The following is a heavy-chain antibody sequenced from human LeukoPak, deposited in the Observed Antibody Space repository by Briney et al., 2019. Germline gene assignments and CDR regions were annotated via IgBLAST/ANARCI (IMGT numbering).Heavy chain of an antibody. Sequence: PGGSLRLSCQGSGFTFTDYAMSWVRQAPGKGLEWVSSINNGGGGTFFADAVRGRFTISRNDSRSMVYLQMNSLSAEDTAVYYCARSGLATCHYWGRGTLVTVSS. CDR2: INNGGGGT. D-gene: IGHD3-10*01. CDR3: ARSGLATCHY. J-gene: IGHJ4*02. CDR1: GFTFTDYA. V-gene: IGHV3-23*01.